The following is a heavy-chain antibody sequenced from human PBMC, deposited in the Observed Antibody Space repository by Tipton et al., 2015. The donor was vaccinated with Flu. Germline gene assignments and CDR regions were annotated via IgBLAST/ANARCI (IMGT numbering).Heavy chain of an antibody. J-gene: IGHJ4*02. CDR1: GASIRSYY. CDR2: IYYSGNT. Sequence: GLVKPSETLSLTCTVSGASIRSYYWSWIRQPPGKGLEWIGYIYYSGNTNYNPSLKSRVTMSVDTSKNQFSLKLSSVTAADTAVYYCAKTSDYLLDYWGQGTLVTVSS. V-gene: IGHV4-59*12. CDR3: AKTSDYLLDY. D-gene: IGHD3-22*01.